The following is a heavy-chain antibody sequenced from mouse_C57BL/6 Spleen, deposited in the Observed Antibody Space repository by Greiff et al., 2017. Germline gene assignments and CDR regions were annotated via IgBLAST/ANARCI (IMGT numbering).Heavy chain of an antibody. CDR2: LYPGSGST. D-gene: IGHD2-13*01. CDR3: ARGSDLFAY. V-gene: IGHV1-55*01. CDR1: GYTFPRSW. Sequence: QVQLQQPGAELVKPGASVKMSCKASGYTFPRSWITWVQQRPGQGLEWFGDLYPGSGSTNSNEQFTSMATLTVDTSASTAYSQLSSLTSEDSAVYYCARGSDLFAYWGQGTLVTVSA. J-gene: IGHJ3*01.